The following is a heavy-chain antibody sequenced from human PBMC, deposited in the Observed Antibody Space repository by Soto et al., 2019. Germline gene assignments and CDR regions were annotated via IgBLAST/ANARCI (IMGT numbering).Heavy chain of an antibody. J-gene: IGHJ6*03. V-gene: IGHV3-48*01. D-gene: IGHD3-3*01. CDR3: ARDEEKYYDFWSGLSERNYYYYMDV. CDR1: GFNFSGYI. CDR2: ISSSSSTI. Sequence: PGGSLILSCAASGFNFSGYIMNWVSQATGKGLEWVSYISSSSSTIYYADSVKGRFTISRDNAKNSLYLQMNSLRAEDTAVYYCARDEEKYYDFWSGLSERNYYYYMDVWGKGTTVTVSS.